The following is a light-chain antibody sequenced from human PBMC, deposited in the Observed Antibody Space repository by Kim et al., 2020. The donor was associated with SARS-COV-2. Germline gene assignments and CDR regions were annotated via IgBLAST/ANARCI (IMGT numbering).Light chain of an antibody. CDR3: SSYTSRNSHYD. CDR1: RSDVGAYNY. CDR2: DVT. Sequence: QSITISCTGTRSDVGAYNYVSWYQQHPGKAPKVIIYDVTNRPSGVSNRFSGSKSGNTASLTISGLQAEDEADYYCSSYTSRNSHYDFGSGTKVTVL. J-gene: IGLJ1*01. V-gene: IGLV2-14*03.